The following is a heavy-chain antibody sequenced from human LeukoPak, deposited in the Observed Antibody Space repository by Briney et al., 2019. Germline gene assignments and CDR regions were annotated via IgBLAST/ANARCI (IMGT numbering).Heavy chain of an antibody. CDR1: GFTVSTNY. Sequence: YPGGSLRLSCAASGFTVSTNYMSWIRQAPGKGLEWVSYISSSGSTIYYADSVKGRFTISRDNAKNSLYLQMNSLRAEDTAVYYCARVYGRGSYDYWGQGTLVTVSS. V-gene: IGHV3-11*01. D-gene: IGHD1-26*01. CDR3: ARVYGRGSYDY. CDR2: ISSSGSTI. J-gene: IGHJ4*02.